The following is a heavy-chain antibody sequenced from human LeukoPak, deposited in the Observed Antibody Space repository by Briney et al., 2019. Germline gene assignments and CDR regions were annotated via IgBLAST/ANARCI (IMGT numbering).Heavy chain of an antibody. J-gene: IGHJ5*02. Sequence: PGGSLRLSCAASGFTFSSYSMNWVPQAPGKGLEWVSSISSSSSYIHYAHSVKGRFTISRDNAKNSLYLQMNSLRAEDTAVYYCARDRLLQGRSLESSGRLYPNWFDPWGQGTLVTVSS. V-gene: IGHV3-21*01. CDR3: ARDRLLQGRSLESSGRLYPNWFDP. CDR1: GFTFSSYS. D-gene: IGHD3-10*01. CDR2: ISSSSSYI.